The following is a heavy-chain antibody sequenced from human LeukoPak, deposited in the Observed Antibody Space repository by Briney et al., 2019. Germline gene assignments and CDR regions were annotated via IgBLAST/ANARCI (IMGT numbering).Heavy chain of an antibody. CDR1: GFTFSSYD. Sequence: GRSLRLSCAASGFTFSSYDMHWVRQAPGKGLEWVALIWYDGSNKNYADPVKGRFTISRDNSKNTLFLQMNSLRAEDTAVYYCAREASDAFDIWGQGTMVTVSS. CDR2: IWYDGSNK. V-gene: IGHV3-33*01. J-gene: IGHJ3*02. CDR3: AREASDAFDI.